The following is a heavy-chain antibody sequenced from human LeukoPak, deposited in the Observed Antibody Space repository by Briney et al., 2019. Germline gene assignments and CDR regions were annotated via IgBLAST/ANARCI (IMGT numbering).Heavy chain of an antibody. Sequence: SETLSLICTVSGGSISNYYWSWIRQPPGKGLEWIGNIYYIGSANYNPSLKGRVTISVDTSKKQFSLKLTSVTAADTAKYFCARETLEYYDSSGYSIFDYWGQGTLVTVSS. CDR3: ARETLEYYDSSGYSIFDY. CDR1: GGSISNYY. J-gene: IGHJ4*02. CDR2: IYYIGSA. V-gene: IGHV4-59*01. D-gene: IGHD3-22*01.